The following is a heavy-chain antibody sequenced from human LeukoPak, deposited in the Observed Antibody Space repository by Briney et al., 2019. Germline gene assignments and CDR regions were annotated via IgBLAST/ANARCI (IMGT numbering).Heavy chain of an antibody. Sequence: GGSLRLSCAASGFTFSDYYMSWIRQAPGKGLEWVSYISSSGSTIYYADSVKGRFTISRDNAKNSLYLQMNSLRAEDTAIYYCARVVAAPPTYNWFDPWGQGTLVTVSS. CDR1: GFTFSDYY. J-gene: IGHJ5*02. CDR3: ARVVAAPPTYNWFDP. D-gene: IGHD2-15*01. CDR2: ISSSGSTI. V-gene: IGHV3-11*04.